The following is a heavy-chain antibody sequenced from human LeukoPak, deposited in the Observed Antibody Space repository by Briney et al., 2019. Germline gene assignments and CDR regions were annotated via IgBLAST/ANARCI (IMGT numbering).Heavy chain of an antibody. CDR3: ARAGGYASSWAY. CDR1: GFTFRSYA. CDR2: IKQDGSEK. J-gene: IGHJ4*02. D-gene: IGHD5-12*01. V-gene: IGHV3-7*01. Sequence: GGSLRLSCAASGFTFRSYAMTWVRQAPGKGLEWVANIKQDGSEKNYVDSVKGRFTISRDNAKNSLELQMNSLRDEDTAVYYCARAGGYASSWAYWGQGTLVTVSS.